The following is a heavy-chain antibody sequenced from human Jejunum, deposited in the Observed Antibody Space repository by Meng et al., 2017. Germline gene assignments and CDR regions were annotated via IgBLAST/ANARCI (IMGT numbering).Heavy chain of an antibody. J-gene: IGHJ4*03. CDR2: MYHSGIT. D-gene: IGHD3-16*01. CDR3: AGVNPYFDDVRGSYVDS. Sequence: GSLRPSCNVSGYSISNGFYWGWIRQPPGEGLQWIGTMYHSGITYYNPSLKSRLTISVDTSRNEFSLKLNSVTAAGTAVYYCAGVNPYFDDVRGSYVDSWGQGALVTVSS. V-gene: IGHV4-38-2*02. CDR1: GYSISNGFY.